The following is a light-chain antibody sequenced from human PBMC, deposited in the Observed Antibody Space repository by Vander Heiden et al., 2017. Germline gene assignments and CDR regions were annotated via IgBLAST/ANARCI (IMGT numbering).Light chain of an antibody. J-gene: IGKJ4*01. CDR2: AAS. V-gene: IGKV1-39*01. Sequence: DIHMTPSPSSLSASVGDRVTITCRASQSISSYLNWYQQKPGKAPKLLIYAASSLQSGVPSRFSGSGSGTDFTLTISSLQPEDFANYYCQQSYSTPLTFGGGTKVEIK. CDR1: QSISSY. CDR3: QQSYSTPLT.